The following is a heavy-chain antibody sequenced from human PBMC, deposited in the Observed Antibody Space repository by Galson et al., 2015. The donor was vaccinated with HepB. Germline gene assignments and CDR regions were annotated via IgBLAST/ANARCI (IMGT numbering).Heavy chain of an antibody. D-gene: IGHD2-2*01. Sequence: SLRLSCAASGFTFSNYEMNWVRQAPGKGLEWVSYISSSGSIIYYADSVKGRFTISRDNSKNTLFLQMNSLRAEDTARYYCARDGWYQLVIWYFDLWGRGTLVTVSS. CDR2: ISSSGSII. V-gene: IGHV3-48*03. J-gene: IGHJ2*01. CDR3: ARDGWYQLVIWYFDL. CDR1: GFTFSNYE.